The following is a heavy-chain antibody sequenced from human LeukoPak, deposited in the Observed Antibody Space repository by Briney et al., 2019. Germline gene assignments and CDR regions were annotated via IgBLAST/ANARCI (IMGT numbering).Heavy chain of an antibody. CDR3: ARLAVAGTFSWYDP. V-gene: IGHV3-64*02. CDR1: GFTFSSYG. CDR2: ISNNGGST. Sequence: EPGGSLRLSCAASGFTFSSYGMSWVRQAPGKGLEYVASISNNGGSTYYADSVKGRFTVSRDNSKNTLYLQMGSLRGEDMAMYYCARLAVAGTFSWYDPWGQGTLVTVSS. J-gene: IGHJ5*02. D-gene: IGHD6-19*01.